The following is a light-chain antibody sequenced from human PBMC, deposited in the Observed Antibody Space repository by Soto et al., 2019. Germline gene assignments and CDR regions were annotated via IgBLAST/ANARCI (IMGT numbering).Light chain of an antibody. CDR2: EVN. J-gene: IGLJ1*01. CDR3: CSYGGRSTYV. CDR1: NSDVGSYNL. V-gene: IGLV2-23*02. Sequence: QSALTQPAYVSGSPGQSITISCTGTNSDVGSYNLVSWYQQQPGKAPKLIIYEVNKRPSGISNRFSGSKSANTASLTISGLQAEDEADYYCCSYGGRSTYVFGNGTKVTVL.